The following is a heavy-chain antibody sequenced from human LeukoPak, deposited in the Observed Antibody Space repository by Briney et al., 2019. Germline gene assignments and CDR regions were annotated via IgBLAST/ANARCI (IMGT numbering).Heavy chain of an antibody. D-gene: IGHD2-15*01. J-gene: IGHJ4*02. Sequence: ASVKVSCNASSYTFTSYGISWVRQAPGQGLEWMGWISAYNGNTNYAQKLQGRVTMTTDTSTSTAYMELRSLRSDDTAVYYCASGYCSGGSCYSFDYWGQGTLVTVSS. CDR2: ISAYNGNT. V-gene: IGHV1-18*01. CDR1: SYTFTSYG. CDR3: ASGYCSGGSCYSFDY.